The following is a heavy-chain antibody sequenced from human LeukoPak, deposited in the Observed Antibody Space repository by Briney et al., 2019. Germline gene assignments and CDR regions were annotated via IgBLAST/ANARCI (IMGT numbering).Heavy chain of an antibody. CDR2: ISGSGGST. D-gene: IGHD2-2*02. V-gene: IGHV3-23*01. CDR1: GFTFSSYA. Sequence: GGSLRLSCAASGFTFSSYAMSWVRQAPGKGLEWVSDISGSGGSTYYADSVKGRFTISRDNSKNTLYLQMNSLRAEDTAVYYCAKEKKPAAIHRVGNWFDPWGKGTTVTVSS. CDR3: AKEKKPAAIHRVGNWFDP. J-gene: IGHJ5*01.